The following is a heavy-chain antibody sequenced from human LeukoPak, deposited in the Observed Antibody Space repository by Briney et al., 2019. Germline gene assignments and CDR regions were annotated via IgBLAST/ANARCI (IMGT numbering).Heavy chain of an antibody. CDR3: AKDLRTIFGAPDV. CDR1: GFTFSSYG. CDR2: IRYDGSNK. J-gene: IGHJ6*02. Sequence: GGSLRLSCAASGFTFSSYGMHWVRQAPGKGLEWVAFIRYDGSNKYYADSVKGRFTISRDNSKNTLYLQMNSLRAEDTAVYYCAKDLRTIFGAPDVWGQGTTVTVSS. D-gene: IGHD3-3*01. V-gene: IGHV3-30*02.